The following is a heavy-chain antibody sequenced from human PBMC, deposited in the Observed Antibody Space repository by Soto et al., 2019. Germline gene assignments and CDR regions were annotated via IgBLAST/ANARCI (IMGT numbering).Heavy chain of an antibody. CDR2: INHDGDTK. Sequence: GGSLRLSCAVSGFTFSGFWMTWVRQSPGKGLEWVANINHDGDTKYYVDSVKGRFTISRDNAKSSLYLQMNSLRTEDTAVYYCARGGYDFGYEDYWGQGTLVTVSS. J-gene: IGHJ4*02. V-gene: IGHV3-7*01. CDR1: GFTFSGFW. D-gene: IGHD5-12*01. CDR3: ARGGYDFGYEDY.